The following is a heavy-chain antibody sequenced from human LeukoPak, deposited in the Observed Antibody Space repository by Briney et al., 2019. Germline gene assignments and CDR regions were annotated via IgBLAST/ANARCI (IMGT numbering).Heavy chain of an antibody. CDR3: AKTRTRVYNWFDP. CDR2: ISGSGGST. D-gene: IGHD1-1*01. V-gene: IGHV3-23*01. Sequence: GGSLRLSCAASGFTFSNYVMSWVRQAPGKGLEWVSEISGSGGSTHYTDSVKGRFTISRDNSKNTLYLQMNSLRAEDTAVYYCAKTRTRVYNWFDPWGQGTLVTVSS. J-gene: IGHJ5*02. CDR1: GFTFSNYV.